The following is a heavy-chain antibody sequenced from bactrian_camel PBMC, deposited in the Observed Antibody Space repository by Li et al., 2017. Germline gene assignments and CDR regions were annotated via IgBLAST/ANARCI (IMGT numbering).Heavy chain of an antibody. V-gene: IGHV3S1*01. CDR3: AADTTPWYERSWFDFGY. CDR1: SYTSR. Sequence: QVQLVESGGGLVQPGGSLRLSYAASSYTSRMAWFRQAPGKEREGVAAISTGAGSTYYADSVKGRFTISRDNAKNTLYLQMNNLETDDTAVYYCAADTTPWYERSWFDFGYWGQGTQVTVS. D-gene: IGHD6*01. CDR2: ISTGAGST. J-gene: IGHJ6*01.